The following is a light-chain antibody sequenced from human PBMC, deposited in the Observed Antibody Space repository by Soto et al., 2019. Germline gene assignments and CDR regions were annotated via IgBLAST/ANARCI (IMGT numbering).Light chain of an antibody. CDR2: GAS. Sequence: EIVMTQSPATLSVSPGERATLSCRASQSDASYLAWYQQKPGQAPRLLIYGASTRATGVPARFSGSGSGTEFTLTISSLQSEDFAVYYCQQCNEWPLITFGQGTRLEAK. J-gene: IGKJ5*01. V-gene: IGKV3-15*01. CDR3: QQCNEWPLIT. CDR1: QSDASY.